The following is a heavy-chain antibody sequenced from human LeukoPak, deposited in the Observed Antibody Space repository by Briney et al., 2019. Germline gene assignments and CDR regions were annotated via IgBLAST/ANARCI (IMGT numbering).Heavy chain of an antibody. D-gene: IGHD6-19*01. V-gene: IGHV4-34*01. J-gene: IGHJ4*02. CDR1: GGSFSGYY. CDR2: INHSGST. CDR3: ASCSGWYFDY. Sequence: SETLSLTCAVYGGSFSGYYWSWIRQPPGKGLEWIGEINHSGSTNYNPSLKSRVTISVDRSKNQFSLKLSSVTAADTAVYYCASCSGWYFDYWGQGTLVTVSS.